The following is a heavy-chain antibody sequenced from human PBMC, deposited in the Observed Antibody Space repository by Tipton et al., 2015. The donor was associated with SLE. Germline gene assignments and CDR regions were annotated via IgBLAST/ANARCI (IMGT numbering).Heavy chain of an antibody. CDR1: GYSFTAYN. J-gene: IGHJ5*02. D-gene: IGHD4-17*01. CDR3: ARELTTMTTGWFDL. Sequence: QLVQSGPEVKKPGASVKVSCKASGYSFTAYNMHWVRQAPGQGLEWMGMFSDEKFQGRLTMTWDTSPSTAYMELSGLRSEDTAVFYCARELTTMTTGWFDLWGQGTLVTVSS. CDR2: FSD. V-gene: IGHV1-2*02.